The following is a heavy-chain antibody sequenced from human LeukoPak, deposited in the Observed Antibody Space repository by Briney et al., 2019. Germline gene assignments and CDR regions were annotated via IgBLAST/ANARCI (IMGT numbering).Heavy chain of an antibody. CDR2: ISWTGDSV. J-gene: IGHJ4*02. CDR3: AKRISKDGYGGAGFDY. Sequence: PGGSLRLSCAASGFTFDDYGMHWVRQAPGKGLEWVSGISWTGDSVDYADSVRGRFTTSRDNAKSSLYLQMDSLRAEDTALYYCAKRISKDGYGGAGFDYWGQGTLVTVSS. CDR1: GFTFDDYG. D-gene: IGHD5-24*01. V-gene: IGHV3-9*01.